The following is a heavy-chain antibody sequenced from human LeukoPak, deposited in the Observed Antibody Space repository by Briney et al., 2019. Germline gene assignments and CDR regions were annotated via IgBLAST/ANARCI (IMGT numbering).Heavy chain of an antibody. V-gene: IGHV3-23*01. J-gene: IGHJ4*02. CDR2: ISGGGVST. CDR1: GFTFNSYA. Sequence: GGSLRLSCAASGFTFNSYALTWVRQAPGKGLEWVSSISGGGVSTYYADSVKGRFTISRDNSKNTPYLQMNSLRAEDTAVYYCAKVDYGDPLDWGQGTLVTVSS. D-gene: IGHD4-17*01. CDR3: AKVDYGDPLD.